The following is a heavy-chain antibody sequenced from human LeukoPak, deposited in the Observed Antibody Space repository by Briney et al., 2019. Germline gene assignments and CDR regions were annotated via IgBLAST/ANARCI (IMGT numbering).Heavy chain of an antibody. D-gene: IGHD4-17*01. Sequence: GGSLRLSCAASGFTFSGYVMTWVRQPPGKGLQWVADISGSGGGTYYADSVKGRFSNSRDNSKNTLYLQLDSLRAEDTAVYYCARDFPTVTTAGAFDIWGQGTMVTVSS. V-gene: IGHV3-23*01. J-gene: IGHJ3*02. CDR2: ISGSGGGT. CDR3: ARDFPTVTTAGAFDI. CDR1: GFTFSGYV.